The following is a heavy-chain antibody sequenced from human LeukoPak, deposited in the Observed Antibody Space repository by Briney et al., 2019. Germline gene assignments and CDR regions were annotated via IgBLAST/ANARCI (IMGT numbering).Heavy chain of an antibody. CDR2: INHSGST. Sequence: PSETLSLTCAVYGGSFSGYYWSWIRQPPGKGLEWIGEINHSGSTNYNPSLKSRVTISVDTSKNQFSLKLSSVTAADTAVYYCARDLGDLYSSSPWYFDLWGRGTLVTVSS. CDR1: GGSFSGYY. CDR3: ARDLGDLYSSSPWYFDL. D-gene: IGHD6-6*01. J-gene: IGHJ2*01. V-gene: IGHV4-34*01.